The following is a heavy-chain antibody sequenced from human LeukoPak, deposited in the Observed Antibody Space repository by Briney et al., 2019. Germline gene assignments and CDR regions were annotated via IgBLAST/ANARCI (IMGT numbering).Heavy chain of an antibody. D-gene: IGHD5-24*01. V-gene: IGHV4-61*02. Sequence: PSETLSLTCTVSGGSISSGSYYWSWIRQPAGKGLEWIGRIHTSGSTNYNPSLKSRVTISVDTSKNQFSLKLSSVTAADTAVYYCARDLGRWLQFGFGYWGQGTLVTVSS. CDR2: IHTSGST. CDR3: ARDLGRWLQFGFGY. CDR1: GGSISSGSYY. J-gene: IGHJ4*02.